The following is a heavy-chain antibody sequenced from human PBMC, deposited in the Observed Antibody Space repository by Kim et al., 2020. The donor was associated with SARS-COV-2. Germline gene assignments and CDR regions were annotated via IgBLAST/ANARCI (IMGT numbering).Heavy chain of an antibody. CDR3: ARAIIGTNTFDS. D-gene: IGHD1-7*01. V-gene: IGHV3-74*01. Sequence: YADSVKGRFTVSRDNAKNTLYLQMNRLGADDTAVYYCARAIIGTNTFDSWGQGILVTVSS. J-gene: IGHJ4*02.